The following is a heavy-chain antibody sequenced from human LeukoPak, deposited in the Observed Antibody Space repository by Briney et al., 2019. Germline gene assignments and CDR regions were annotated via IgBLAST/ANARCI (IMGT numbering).Heavy chain of an antibody. Sequence: ASVKVSCKASGYTFTGYYMHWVRQAPGQGLEWMGWINPNSGGTNYAQKFQGRVTMTRDTSISTAYMELSRLRSDDTAVYYCARDRQLLATYYYCGMDVWGQGTTVTVSS. CDR3: ARDRQLLATYYYCGMDV. CDR1: GYTFTGYY. D-gene: IGHD2-2*01. J-gene: IGHJ6*02. CDR2: INPNSGGT. V-gene: IGHV1-2*02.